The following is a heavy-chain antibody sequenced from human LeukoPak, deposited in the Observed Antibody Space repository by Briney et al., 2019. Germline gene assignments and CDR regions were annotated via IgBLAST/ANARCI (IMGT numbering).Heavy chain of an antibody. J-gene: IGHJ4*02. D-gene: IGHD5-12*01. CDR1: GFTFSSYW. CDR3: ASWSGYDNFDY. V-gene: IGHV3-74*01. Sequence: GGSLRLSCAASGFTFSSYWMHWVRQAPGKGLVWVSRINSDGSSTSYADSVKGRFTISRDNAKNTLYLQMNSLRAEDTAVYYCASWSGYDNFDYWGQGTLVTVS. CDR2: INSDGSST.